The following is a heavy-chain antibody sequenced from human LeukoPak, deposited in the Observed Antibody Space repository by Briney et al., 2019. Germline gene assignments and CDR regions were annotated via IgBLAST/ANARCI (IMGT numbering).Heavy chain of an antibody. CDR2: IYHSGST. Sequence: SQTLSLTCTVSGGSISSGGYYWSWIRQPPGKGLEWIGYIYHSGSTYYNPSLKSRVTISVDRSKNQFSLKLSSVTAADTAVYYCARMGVIVVVPAAIPRWFDPWGQGTLVTVST. V-gene: IGHV4-30-2*01. CDR3: ARMGVIVVVPAAIPRWFDP. CDR1: GGSISSGGYY. J-gene: IGHJ5*02. D-gene: IGHD2-2*01.